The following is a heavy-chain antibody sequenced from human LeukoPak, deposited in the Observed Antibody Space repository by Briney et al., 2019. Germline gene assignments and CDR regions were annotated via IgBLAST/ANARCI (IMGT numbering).Heavy chain of an antibody. D-gene: IGHD3-10*01. CDR2: INPSGGST. J-gene: IGHJ6*02. CDR1: GYTFIGYY. Sequence: ASVKVSCKASGYTFIGYYMHWVRQAPGQGLEWMGVINPSGGSTSYAQKFQGRVTMTRDTSTSTVYMELSSLRSEDTAVYYCARDQKGYGSGTYYTVWGQGTTVTVSS. V-gene: IGHV1-46*01. CDR3: ARDQKGYGSGTYYTV.